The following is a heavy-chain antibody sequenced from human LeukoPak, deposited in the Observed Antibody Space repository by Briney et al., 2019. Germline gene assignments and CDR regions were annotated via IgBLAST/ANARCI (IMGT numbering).Heavy chain of an antibody. CDR3: ARGSSGDRVDY. D-gene: IGHD7-27*01. CDR1: GVTLNTFS. V-gene: IGHV1-69*04. J-gene: IGHJ4*02. Sequence: SVKVSCTASGVTLNTFSVSWVRQAPGQGLEWVGRILPSLNVPNYARRFQGRITISADRSANTVYMELTNLRFADTAIYFCARGSSGDRVDYWGQGTLVTVSS. CDR2: ILPSLNVP.